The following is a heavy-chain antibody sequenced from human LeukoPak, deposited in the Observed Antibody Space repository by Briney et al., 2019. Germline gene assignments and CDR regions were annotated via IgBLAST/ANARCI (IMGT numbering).Heavy chain of an antibody. CDR3: ASTDSRLHNKQYADY. CDR2: INHSGST. J-gene: IGHJ4*02. Sequence: SETLSLTCAVYGGSFSGYYWSWIRQPPGKGLEWIGEINHSGSTNYNPSPKSRVTISVDTSKNQFSLKLSSVTAADTAVYYCASTDSRLHNKQYADYWGQGTLVTVSS. CDR1: GGSFSGYY. V-gene: IGHV4-34*01. D-gene: IGHD4-11*01.